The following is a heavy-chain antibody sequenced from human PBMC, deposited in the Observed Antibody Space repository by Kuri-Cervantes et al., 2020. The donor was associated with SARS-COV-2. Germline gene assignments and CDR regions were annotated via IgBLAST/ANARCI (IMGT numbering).Heavy chain of an antibody. V-gene: IGHV4-34*01. J-gene: IGHJ4*02. CDR1: GGSFSGYY. Sequence: SETLSLTCAVYGGSFSGYYWSWIRQSPGQGLEWIGEINHGGNTNYNPSLKSRVTISVDTSKNHFSLKLNSVTAADTAVYYCATRSGTAFDFDYWGQGTPVTVSS. CDR2: INHGGNT. D-gene: IGHD1-26*01. CDR3: ATRSGTAFDFDY.